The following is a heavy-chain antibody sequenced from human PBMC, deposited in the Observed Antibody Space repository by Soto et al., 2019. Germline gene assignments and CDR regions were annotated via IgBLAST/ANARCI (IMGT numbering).Heavy chain of an antibody. D-gene: IGHD2-15*01. V-gene: IGHV3-15*07. CDR1: GFSVTNAW. J-gene: IGHJ6*02. CDR3: TIGSVEGF. Sequence: EVQLVDSGGGLVKPGGSLRLSCAASGFSVTNAWMNWVRQAPGKGLEWVGRVYTSAEGGATNYAAPVKGRFTISRDDSKNTVYLQMNSLMTEDTAVYYCTIGSVEGFWGQGTTLTVSS. CDR2: VYTSAEGGAT.